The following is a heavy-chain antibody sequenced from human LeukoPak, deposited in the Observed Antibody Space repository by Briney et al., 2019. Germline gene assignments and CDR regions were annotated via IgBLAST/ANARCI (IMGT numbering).Heavy chain of an antibody. CDR2: ISGSGGST. J-gene: IGHJ4*02. CDR1: GFTFSSYA. D-gene: IGHD3-9*01. V-gene: IGHV3-23*01. Sequence: PGGSLRLSCAASGFTFSSYAMSWVRQAPGKGLEWVSAISGSGGSTYYADSVKGRFTISRDNSKNTLYLQMNSLRAEDTAVYYCAKAEYYDILTGYYDFDYWGQGTLVTVS. CDR3: AKAEYYDILTGYYDFDY.